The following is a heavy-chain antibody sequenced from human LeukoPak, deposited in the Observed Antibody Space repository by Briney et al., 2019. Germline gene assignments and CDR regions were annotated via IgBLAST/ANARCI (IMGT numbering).Heavy chain of an antibody. Sequence: GGSLRLSCAASGFTFSSYSKNWVRQAPGKGLEWVSYISSSSSTIYYADSVKGRFTISRDNAKNSLYLQMNSLRAEDTAVYYCARDLRVVPAAKEDYWGQGTLVTVSS. J-gene: IGHJ4*02. V-gene: IGHV3-48*01. CDR1: GFTFSSYS. D-gene: IGHD2-2*01. CDR3: ARDLRVVPAAKEDY. CDR2: ISSSSSTI.